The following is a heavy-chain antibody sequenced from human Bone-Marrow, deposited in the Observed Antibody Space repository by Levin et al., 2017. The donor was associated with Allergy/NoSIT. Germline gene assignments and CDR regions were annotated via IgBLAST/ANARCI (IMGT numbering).Heavy chain of an antibody. CDR2: IIPMFGTK. J-gene: IGHJ6*03. Sequence: PWASVKVSCKASGGNLTGHVVSWVRLAPGQGLEWMGGIIPMFGTKDYAQRFQGRVTLTADKSSTTFYMEVSSLRPDDTAVFYCALRWPTIENFDFWNNSNYYYMDVWGKGTTVTVAS. CDR1: GGNLTGHV. V-gene: IGHV1-69*06. D-gene: IGHD3-3*01. CDR3: ALRWPTIENFDFWNNSNYYYMDV.